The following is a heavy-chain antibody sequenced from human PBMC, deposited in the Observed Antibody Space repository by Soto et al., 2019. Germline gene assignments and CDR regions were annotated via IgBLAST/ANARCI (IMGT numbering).Heavy chain of an antibody. Sequence: KPSETLSLTCTVSGGSVSSGDYYWSWIRQPPGKGLEWIGYIYYSGNTNYNPSLKSRVIISVDTSKNLFSLNLTSVTAADTAVYYCARIPVDTSMIYWLDPWGQGTLVTVSS. V-gene: IGHV4-61*08. D-gene: IGHD5-18*01. J-gene: IGHJ5*02. CDR2: IYYSGNT. CDR1: GGSVSSGDYY. CDR3: ARIPVDTSMIYWLDP.